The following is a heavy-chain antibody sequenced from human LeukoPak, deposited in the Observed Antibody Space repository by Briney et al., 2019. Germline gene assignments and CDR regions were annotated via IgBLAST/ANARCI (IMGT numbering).Heavy chain of an antibody. D-gene: IGHD6-25*01. CDR1: GGPISSSYF. J-gene: IGHJ4*02. Sequence: QPSETLSLTCTVSGGPISSSYFWGWIRQPPGKGLEWIGTIDYSGTTYYNPSLKSRVTISVDTSKNQFSLKLSSVTAADTAVYYCARVYSSGYYFDYWGQGTLVTVSS. CDR2: IDYSGTT. V-gene: IGHV4-39*07. CDR3: ARVYSSGYYFDY.